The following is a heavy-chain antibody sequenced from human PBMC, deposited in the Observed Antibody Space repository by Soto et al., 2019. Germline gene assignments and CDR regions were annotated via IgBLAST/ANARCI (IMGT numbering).Heavy chain of an antibody. V-gene: IGHV3-23*01. Sequence: EVQLLESGGGLVQPGGSLRLSCSASGFSFSNYAMTWVRQAPGKGLEWVSGISGNGVNTHYADSVKGRFTISRDNSQNTVFLQMISLRVDDTAQYYCARSEGAAGFVWFDPWGQGTPVTVSS. CDR3: ARSEGAAGFVWFDP. CDR2: ISGNGVNT. D-gene: IGHD6-13*01. J-gene: IGHJ5*02. CDR1: GFSFSNYA.